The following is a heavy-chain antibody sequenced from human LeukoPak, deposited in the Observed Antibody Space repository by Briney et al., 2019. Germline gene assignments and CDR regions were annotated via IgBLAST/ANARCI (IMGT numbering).Heavy chain of an antibody. J-gene: IGHJ5*02. D-gene: IGHD2-21*02. CDR3: AREVGDWGLNWFDP. V-gene: IGHV4-4*07. CDR1: GDSISNFY. Sequence: SETLSLTCTVSGDSISNFYWSWIRQPAGKGLEWIGRIYTSGSTNYNPSLKSRVTMSVDTSKNQFSLKLSSVTAADTAVYYCAREVGDWGLNWFDPWGQGTLVTVSS. CDR2: IYTSGST.